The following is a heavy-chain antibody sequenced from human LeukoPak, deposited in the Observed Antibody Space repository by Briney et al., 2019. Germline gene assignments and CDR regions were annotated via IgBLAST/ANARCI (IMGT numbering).Heavy chain of an antibody. V-gene: IGHV3-11*04. CDR2: ISRGGDSM. Sequence: GGSLRLSCAASGFTFSDHYMTWIRQAPGKGLEWVSYISRGGDSMYYADSVKGRFTISRDNGKNSLYLQMNSLRAEDTAVYYCASAGLVYSSGWYLETPFDYWGQGTLVTVSS. J-gene: IGHJ4*02. CDR3: ASAGLVYSSGWYLETPFDY. D-gene: IGHD6-13*01. CDR1: GFTFSDHY.